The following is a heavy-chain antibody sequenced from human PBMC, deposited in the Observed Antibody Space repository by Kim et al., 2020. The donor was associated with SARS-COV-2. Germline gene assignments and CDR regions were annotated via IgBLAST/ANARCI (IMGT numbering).Heavy chain of an antibody. D-gene: IGHD2-21*02. CDR1: GGSISSYY. Sequence: SETLSLTCTVSGGSISSYYWSWIRQPPGKGLEWIGYIYYSGSTNYNPSLKSRVTISVDTSKNQFSLKLSSVTAADTAVYYCAKYGAYCGGDCYSDEYYFDYWGQGTLVTVSS. CDR3: AKYGAYCGGDCYSDEYYFDY. CDR2: IYYSGST. J-gene: IGHJ4*02. V-gene: IGHV4-59*01.